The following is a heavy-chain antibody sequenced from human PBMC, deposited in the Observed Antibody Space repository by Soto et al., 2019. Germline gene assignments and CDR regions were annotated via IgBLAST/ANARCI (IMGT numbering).Heavy chain of an antibody. V-gene: IGHV4-34*01. D-gene: IGHD6-19*01. CDR3: ASASGIAVAGTNWFDP. Sequence: CAACGVTVCSYWMGGVRQEPGKGLEWIGEINHSGSTNYNPSLKSRVTISVDTSKNQFSLKLSSVTAADTAVYYCASASGIAVAGTNWFDPWGQGTLVTVSS. CDR2: INHSGST. CDR1: GVTVCSYW. J-gene: IGHJ5*02.